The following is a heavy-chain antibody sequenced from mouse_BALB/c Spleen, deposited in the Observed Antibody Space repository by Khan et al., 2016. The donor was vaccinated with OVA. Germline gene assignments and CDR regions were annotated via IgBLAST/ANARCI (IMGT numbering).Heavy chain of an antibody. CDR2: LHYSGST. CDR1: GYSITSDYA. CDR3: ARWFAY. Sequence: EVQLVESGPGLVKPSQSLSLTCTVTGYSITSDYAWNWIRKFPGNMLVLLGYLHYSGSTSYNPSLTSRTSITRNSSYNQFFLHLNSVTSEDTATYYCARWFAYWGQGTLVTVSA. J-gene: IGHJ3*01. V-gene: IGHV3-2*02.